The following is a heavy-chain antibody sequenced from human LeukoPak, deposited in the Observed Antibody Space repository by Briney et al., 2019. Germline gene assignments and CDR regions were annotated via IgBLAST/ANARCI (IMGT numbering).Heavy chain of an antibody. V-gene: IGHV1-2*02. CDR1: GYTFTCYY. J-gene: IGHJ6*02. CDR3: AQRGFQDYYYGMDV. CDR2: INPNSGGT. Sequence: ASVTVSCKSSGYTFTCYYMHWVRQAHGQGLAWMGWINPNSGGTNYAQKFQGRVTMTRDTSISTAYMELSRLRSDDTAVYYCAQRGFQDYYYGMDVWGQGTTVTVSS.